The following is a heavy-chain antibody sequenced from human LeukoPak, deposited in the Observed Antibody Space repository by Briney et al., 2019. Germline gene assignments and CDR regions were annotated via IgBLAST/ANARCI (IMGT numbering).Heavy chain of an antibody. CDR3: ARDQGYAFYDY. D-gene: IGHD2-2*01. J-gene: IGHJ4*02. V-gene: IGHV3-7*01. CDR1: GFTFSNYW. CDR2: IKEDGSEK. Sequence: PGGSLRLSCAASGFTFSNYWMSWVRQGPGKGLEWVASIKEDGSEKYYVDSVKGRFSISRDNAKNSLHLQMNSLRAEDTAVYYCARDQGYAFYDYWGQGTLVVVSS.